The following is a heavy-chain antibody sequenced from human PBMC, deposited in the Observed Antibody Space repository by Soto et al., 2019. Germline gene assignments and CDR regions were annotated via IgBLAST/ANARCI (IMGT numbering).Heavy chain of an antibody. CDR2: ISYTVDA. CDR3: VGSLMSRAMESFDY. V-gene: IGHV4-59*01. CDR1: AGSISRYY. D-gene: IGHD5-18*01. J-gene: IGHJ4*02. Sequence: HVQLQESGPGLVKPSEPLSLTCSVSAGSISRYYWGWVRQFPGEGLEWIAHISYTVDASYNPSLKSRVTMSLDTSKNQIALSLMSVTAADTAVYYCVGSLMSRAMESFDYWGQGTLVTVTS.